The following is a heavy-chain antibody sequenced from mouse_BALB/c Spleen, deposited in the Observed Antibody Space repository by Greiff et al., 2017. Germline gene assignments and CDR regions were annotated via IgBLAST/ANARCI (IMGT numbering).Heavy chain of an antibody. CDR3: ARQGLSIAMDY. Sequence: EVQLQQSGAELVKPGASVKLSCTASGFNIKDTYMRWVKQRPEQGLEWIGRIDPANGNTKYDPKFQGKATITADTSSNTAYLQLSSLTSEDTAVYYCARQGLSIAMDYWGQGTSVTVSS. V-gene: IGHV14-3*02. J-gene: IGHJ4*01. CDR1: GFNIKDTY. CDR2: IDPANGNT.